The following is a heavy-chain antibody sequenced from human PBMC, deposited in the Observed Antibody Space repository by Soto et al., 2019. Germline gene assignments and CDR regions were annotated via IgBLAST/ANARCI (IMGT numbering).Heavy chain of an antibody. D-gene: IGHD1-1*01. CDR1: GYTFTSYG. Sequence: QVHLVQSGAEVKKPGASVKVSCKASGYTFTSYGITWVRQAPGQGLEWMGWISAHNVNTAYAQKLQGRVIVTRDTSTSTAYMELRSLTSNDTAVYYCARGRYGDYWGQGALVTVSS. J-gene: IGHJ4*02. V-gene: IGHV1-18*01. CDR2: ISAHNVNT. CDR3: ARGRYGDY.